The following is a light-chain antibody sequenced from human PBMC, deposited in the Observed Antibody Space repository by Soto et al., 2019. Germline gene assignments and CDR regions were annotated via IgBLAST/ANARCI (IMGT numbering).Light chain of an antibody. CDR3: QQYGSSPRT. CDR1: QSVGSNS. CDR2: GSS. J-gene: IGKJ1*01. Sequence: EVVWTQSPGTLSLSPGERPTLSCRASQSVGSNSLAWYQQKPGQAPRLLIYGSSSRATGIPDRFSGSGSGTDFTLTVSRLEPEDFAVYYCQQYGSSPRTFGQGTKVDIK. V-gene: IGKV3-20*01.